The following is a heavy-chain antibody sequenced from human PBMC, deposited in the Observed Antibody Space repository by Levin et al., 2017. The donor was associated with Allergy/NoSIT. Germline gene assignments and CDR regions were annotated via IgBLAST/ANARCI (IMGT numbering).Heavy chain of an antibody. CDR3: ARDGLGFGELLGAFDS. J-gene: IGHJ3*02. CDR2: IYYSGST. V-gene: IGHV4-30-4*01. Sequence: SQTLSLTCTVSGGSISSGDYYWSWIRQPPGKGLEWIGYIYYSGSTYYNPSLKSRVTISVDTSKNQFSLKLSSVTAADTAVYYCARDGLGFGELLGAFDSWGQGTMVTVSS. D-gene: IGHD3-10*01. CDR1: GGSISSGDYY.